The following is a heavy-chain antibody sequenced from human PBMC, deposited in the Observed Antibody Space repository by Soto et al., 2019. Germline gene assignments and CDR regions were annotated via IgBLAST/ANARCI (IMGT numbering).Heavy chain of an antibody. CDR3: ARTLYSGYAESPFDY. Sequence: SETLSLTCTVSGGSISSYYWSWIRQPPGKGLEWIGYIYYSGSTNYNPSLKSRVTISVDTSKNQFSLKLSSVTAADTAVYYCARTLYSGYAESPFDYWGQGTLVTVSS. D-gene: IGHD5-12*01. CDR1: GGSISSYY. CDR2: IYYSGST. V-gene: IGHV4-59*08. J-gene: IGHJ4*02.